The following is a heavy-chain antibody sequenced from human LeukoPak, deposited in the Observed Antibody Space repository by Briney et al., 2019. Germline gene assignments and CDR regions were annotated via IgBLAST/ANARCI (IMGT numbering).Heavy chain of an antibody. J-gene: IGHJ4*02. V-gene: IGHV4-59*01. D-gene: IGHD1-26*01. CDR1: GGSISSYY. CDR2: IYYSGST. Sequence: PSETLSLTCTVSGGSISSYYWSWIRQPPGKGLEWIGYIYYSGSTNYNPSLKSRVTISVDTSKNQFSLKLSSVTAADTAVYYCARVRRGSLLDYWGRGTLVTVSS. CDR3: ARVRRGSLLDY.